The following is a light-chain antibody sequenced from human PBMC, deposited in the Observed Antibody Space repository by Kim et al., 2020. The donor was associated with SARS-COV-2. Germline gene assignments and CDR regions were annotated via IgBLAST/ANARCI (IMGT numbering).Light chain of an antibody. CDR3: QQVNSYPLT. J-gene: IGKJ4*01. CDR2: AAS. CDR1: QGISSY. Sequence: DIQLTQSPSFLSASVGDRVTITCRASQGISSYLAWYQQKPGNAPKLLIYAASTLQSGVPSRFSGSGSGTEFTLTISSLQPEDFATYYCQQVNSYPLTFGGGTKVDIK. V-gene: IGKV1-9*01.